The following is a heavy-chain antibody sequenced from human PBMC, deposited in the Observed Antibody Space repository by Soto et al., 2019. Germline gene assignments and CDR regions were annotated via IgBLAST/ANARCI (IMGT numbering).Heavy chain of an antibody. CDR3: IRVLAPYYNDY. V-gene: IGHV3-73*01. CDR2: ILSKAGNYAT. J-gene: IGHJ4*02. D-gene: IGHD3-3*02. CDR1: GFIFSGSA. Sequence: EVQLLESGGGLVQPGGSLKLSCAASGFIFSGSAVHWVRQASGKGLEWVGRILSKAGNYATAYPASMKGSFTITRADSQTKHCLQTNNLKADNTGVYGCIRVLAPYYNDYWGEGLQVAVSS.